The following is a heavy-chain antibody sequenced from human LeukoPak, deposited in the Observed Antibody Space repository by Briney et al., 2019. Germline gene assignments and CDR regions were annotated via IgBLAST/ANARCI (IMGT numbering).Heavy chain of an antibody. V-gene: IGHV1-69*05. D-gene: IGHD3-22*01. CDR2: FIPIFGTA. Sequence: SVKVSCKASGGTFSSYAISWVRQAPGQGLGWMGGFIPIFGTANYAQKFQGRVTITTDESTSTAYMELSSLRSEDTAVYYCARLYDSSGYYYAVGWFDPWGQGTLVTVSS. CDR1: GGTFSSYA. J-gene: IGHJ5*02. CDR3: ARLYDSSGYYYAVGWFDP.